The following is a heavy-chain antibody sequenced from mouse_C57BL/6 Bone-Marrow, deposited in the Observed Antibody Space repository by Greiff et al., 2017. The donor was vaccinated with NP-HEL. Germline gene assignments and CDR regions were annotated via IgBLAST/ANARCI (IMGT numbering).Heavy chain of an antibody. CDR3: ARPAY. CDR2: ISSGGSYT. CDR1: GFTFSSYG. V-gene: IGHV5-6*01. J-gene: IGHJ3*01. Sequence: EVKLVESGGDLVKPGGSLKLSCAASGFTFSSYGMSWVRQTPDKRLEWVATISSGGSYTYYPDSVKGRFTISRDNAKNTLYLQMSSLKSEDTAMYYCARPAYGGQGTLVTVSA.